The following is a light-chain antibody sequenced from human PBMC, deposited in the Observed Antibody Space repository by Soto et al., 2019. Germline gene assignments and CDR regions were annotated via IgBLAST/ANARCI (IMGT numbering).Light chain of an antibody. Sequence: VMTQAPATLSVSPGERVTLSCRASQTINNNVAWYQLKDGQVPRLLIYGASTRAADVPARFSGGGSGTEFTLTITSLQPEDSATYYCQQRNSYPRTFGQGTKVDI. CDR3: QQRNSYPRT. CDR1: QTINNN. J-gene: IGKJ2*01. V-gene: IGKV3-15*01. CDR2: GAS.